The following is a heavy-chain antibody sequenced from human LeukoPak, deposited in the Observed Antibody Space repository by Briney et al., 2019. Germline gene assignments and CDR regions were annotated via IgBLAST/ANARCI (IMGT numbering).Heavy chain of an antibody. Sequence: PSETLSLTCTVSGGSINSYYWSWIRQPPGKGLEWIGYIFYSGSTNYNPSLKSRVTISLDTSKNQFSLKLSSVTAADTAVYYCARGAHYYDSSGYLMPLNYWGQGTLVTVSS. CDR2: IFYSGST. J-gene: IGHJ4*02. CDR3: ARGAHYYDSSGYLMPLNY. D-gene: IGHD3-22*01. V-gene: IGHV4-59*01. CDR1: GGSINSYY.